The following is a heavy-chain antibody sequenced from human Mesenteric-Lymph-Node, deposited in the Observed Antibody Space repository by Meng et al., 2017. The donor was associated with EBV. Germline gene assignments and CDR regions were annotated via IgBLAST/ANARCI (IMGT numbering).Heavy chain of an antibody. J-gene: IGHJ4*02. Sequence: QVQLVQSGSEVKEPWAAVEVSCKASGYTFTNYALNWVRQAPGQGLEWLGWINTNTGNPTYAPGFAGRYVFSLDTSVSTAYLQISSLKADDSAVYYCARDSEGNDLSFDYWGQGTLVTVSS. CDR1: GYTFTNYA. V-gene: IGHV7-4-1*02. CDR3: ARDSEGNDLSFDY. D-gene: IGHD2-21*02. CDR2: INTNTGNP.